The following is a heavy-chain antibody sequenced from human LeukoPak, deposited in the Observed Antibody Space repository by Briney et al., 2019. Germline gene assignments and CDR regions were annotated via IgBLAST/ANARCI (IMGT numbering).Heavy chain of an antibody. CDR2: TDWNVYK. CDR3: ARVLRGTWYFDY. V-gene: IGHV2-70*11. Sequence: SGPALVKPPQTLTLTCTFSGFSLRTSGMCGSWIRQPPGKALVLVARTDWNVYKYYSTSLKTRLTIPKDSSKNHVVLTMTTMIPVDTATYYCARVLRGTWYFDYWGQGTLVTVSS. J-gene: IGHJ4*02. D-gene: IGHD1-7*01. CDR1: GFSLRTSGMC.